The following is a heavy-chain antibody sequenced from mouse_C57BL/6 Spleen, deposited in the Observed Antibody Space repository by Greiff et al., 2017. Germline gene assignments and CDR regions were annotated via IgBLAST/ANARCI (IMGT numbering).Heavy chain of an antibody. CDR1: GYTFTSYW. D-gene: IGHD2-4*01. Sequence: QVQLQQPGAELVKPGASVKMSCKASGYTFTSYWITWVKQRPGQGLEWIGDIYPGSGSTNYTEKFKSKATLTVDTSSSTAYMQLSSLTSEDSAVYYCARGGDYERGDYWGQGTSVTVSS. V-gene: IGHV1-55*01. CDR2: IYPGSGST. J-gene: IGHJ4*01. CDR3: ARGGDYERGDY.